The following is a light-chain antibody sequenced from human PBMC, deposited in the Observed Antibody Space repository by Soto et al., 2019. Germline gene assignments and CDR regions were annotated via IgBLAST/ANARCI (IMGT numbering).Light chain of an antibody. CDR3: SSYTTTATSV. J-gene: IGLJ3*02. CDR2: NVN. Sequence: QSVLTQPASVSGSPGQSITISCTGTRSDVGAYNFVSWYQHQPGKAPKLIISNVNNRPSWVSDRFSGSKSGNTASLTSSGLKAEDEADYYCSSYTTTATSVFGGGTKLTVL. CDR1: RSDVGAYNF. V-gene: IGLV2-14*03.